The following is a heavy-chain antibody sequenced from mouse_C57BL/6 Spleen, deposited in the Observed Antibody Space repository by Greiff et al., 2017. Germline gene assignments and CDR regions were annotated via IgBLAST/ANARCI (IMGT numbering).Heavy chain of an antibody. CDR2: IYPRSGNT. D-gene: IGHD2-4*01. J-gene: IGHJ3*01. Sequence: QVQLQQSGAELARPGASVKLSCKASGYTFTSYGISWVKQRTGQGLEWIGEIYPRSGNTYYNEKFKGKATLTADKSSSTAYMELRSLTSEDSAVYFCAREKVLDDYDEGAYWGQGTLVTVSA. CDR1: GYTFTSYG. V-gene: IGHV1-81*01. CDR3: AREKVLDDYDEGAY.